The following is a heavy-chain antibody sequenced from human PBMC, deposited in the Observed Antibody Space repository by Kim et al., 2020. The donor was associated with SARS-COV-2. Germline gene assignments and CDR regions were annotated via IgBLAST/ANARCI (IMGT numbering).Heavy chain of an antibody. CDR1: GYSISSGYY. D-gene: IGHD3-10*01. J-gene: IGHJ2*01. Sequence: SETLSLTCTVSGYSISSGYYWGWIRQPPGKGLEWIGSIYHSGSTYYNPSLKSRVTISVDTSKNQFSLKLSSVTAADTAVYYCASPGLLWFGELSDLWYFDLWGRGTLVTVSS. V-gene: IGHV4-38-2*02. CDR3: ASPGLLWFGELSDLWYFDL. CDR2: IYHSGST.